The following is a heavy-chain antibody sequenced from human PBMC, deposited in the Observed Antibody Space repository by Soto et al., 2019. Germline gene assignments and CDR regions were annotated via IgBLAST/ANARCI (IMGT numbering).Heavy chain of an antibody. V-gene: IGHV1-18*01. Sequence: ASVKVSCKASGYTFTSYGISWVRQAPGQGLEWMGWISAYNGNTNYAQKLQGRVTMTTDTSTSTAYMELRSLRSDDTAVYYCARSFERCSSTSCPYYYWGQGTLVTVSS. J-gene: IGHJ4*02. CDR2: ISAYNGNT. D-gene: IGHD2-2*01. CDR3: ARSFERCSSTSCPYYY. CDR1: GYTFTSYG.